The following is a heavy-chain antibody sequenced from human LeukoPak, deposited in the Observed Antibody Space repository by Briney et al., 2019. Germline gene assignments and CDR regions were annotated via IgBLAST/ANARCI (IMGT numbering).Heavy chain of an antibody. CDR2: ISADSATT. J-gene: IGHJ4*02. CDR3: AKGSGSGTYYPKYYFDS. V-gene: IGHV3-23*01. CDR1: GFNFGSYS. Sequence: PGGSLRLSCAASGFNFGSYSMTWVRQAPGKGLEWASVISADSATTFYADSVKGRFTISTDISKNTLYLQMNSLRAEDTATYYCAKGSGSGTYYPKYYFDSWGQGTLVTVSS. D-gene: IGHD3-10*01.